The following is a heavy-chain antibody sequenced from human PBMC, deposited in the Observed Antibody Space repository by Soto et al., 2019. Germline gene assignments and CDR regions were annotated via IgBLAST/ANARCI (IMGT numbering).Heavy chain of an antibody. J-gene: IGHJ4*02. CDR3: AHRVLRTVFGLVTTTAIYFDF. D-gene: IGHD3-3*01. Sequence: QITLNESGPTVVSPTETLTLTCRFSGFSLTTSGVDVGWIRQSPGKAPEWLALIYWDDDKRYSASLKSRLTITKDTSKNQVVLTVSDLDPTDTATYYCAHRVLRTVFGLVTTTAIYFDFWGQGTPVAVSS. CDR2: IYWDDDK. V-gene: IGHV2-5*02. CDR1: GFSLTTSGVD.